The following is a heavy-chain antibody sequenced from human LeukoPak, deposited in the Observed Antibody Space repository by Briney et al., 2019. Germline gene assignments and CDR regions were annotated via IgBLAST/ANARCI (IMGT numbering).Heavy chain of an antibody. V-gene: IGHV3-53*01. J-gene: IGHJ5*02. CDR1: GFAVTTNY. Sequence: PGGSLRLSCAASGFAVTTNYMTWVRQAPGKGPEWVSGIHGDGRTYYADSVKGRFTISRDRSKNTLHLQMNSLRAEDTAVYYCATTGGYWTGIYDRWGQGTLVTVSS. CDR2: IHGDGRT. D-gene: IGHD1-1*01. CDR3: ATTGGYWTGIYDR.